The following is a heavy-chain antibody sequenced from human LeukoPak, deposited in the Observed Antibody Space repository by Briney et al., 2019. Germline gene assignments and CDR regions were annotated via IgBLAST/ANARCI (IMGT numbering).Heavy chain of an antibody. J-gene: IGHJ4*02. D-gene: IGHD3-10*01. Sequence: SETLSLTCAVYGGSFSGDFWSWIRQSPGKGLEWIGEINHGGSTNYNPSLKSRVTISVDTSKNQFSLKLSSVTAADTAVYYCARTMVRGGNIFDYWGQGTLVTVSS. CDR2: INHGGST. CDR1: GGSFSGDF. V-gene: IGHV4-34*01. CDR3: ARTMVRGGNIFDY.